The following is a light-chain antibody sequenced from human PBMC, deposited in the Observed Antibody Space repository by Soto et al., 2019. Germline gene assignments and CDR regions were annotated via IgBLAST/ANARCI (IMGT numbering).Light chain of an antibody. Sequence: DIVMTQSPDSLAVSLGERATINCKSSRSVLYSSNSKNYLGWYQQKPGQHPKLLIYWASTRESGVPDRFSGSGSRTDFTLTISSLQAEDVAVYYCQQYYSTPPFTFGGGTNVEIK. CDR3: QQYYSTPPFT. V-gene: IGKV4-1*01. CDR1: RSVLYSSNSKNY. J-gene: IGKJ4*01. CDR2: WAS.